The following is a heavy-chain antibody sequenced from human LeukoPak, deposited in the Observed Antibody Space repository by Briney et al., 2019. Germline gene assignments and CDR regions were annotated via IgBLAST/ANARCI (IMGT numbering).Heavy chain of an antibody. D-gene: IGHD3-10*01. V-gene: IGHV1-2*02. CDR2: INPNSGGT. CDR3: ARRVGFGESTRNFDY. Sequence: GASVKVSCKASGYTFTSYDINWVRQAPGQGLEWMGWINPNSGGTNYAQKFQGRVTMTRDTSISTAYMELSRLRSDDTAVYYCARRVGFGESTRNFDYWGQGTLVTVSS. J-gene: IGHJ4*02. CDR1: GYTFTSYD.